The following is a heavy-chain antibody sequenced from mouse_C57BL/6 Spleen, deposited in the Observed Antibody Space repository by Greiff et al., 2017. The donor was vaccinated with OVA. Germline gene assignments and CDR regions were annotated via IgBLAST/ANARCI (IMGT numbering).Heavy chain of an antibody. J-gene: IGHJ2*01. CDR2: IDPSDSET. CDR1: GYTFTSYW. D-gene: IGHD3-2*02. V-gene: IGHV1-52*01. Sequence: VQLQQPGAELVRPGSSVKLSCKASGYTFTSYWMHWVKQRPIQGLEWIGNIDPSDSETHYNQKFKDKATLTVDKSSSTAYMQLSSLTSEDSAVYYCARGDSSGSLDYWGQGTTLTVSS. CDR3: ARGDSSGSLDY.